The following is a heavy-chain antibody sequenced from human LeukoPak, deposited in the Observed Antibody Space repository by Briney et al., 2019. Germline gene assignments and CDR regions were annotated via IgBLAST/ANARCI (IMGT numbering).Heavy chain of an antibody. CDR2: INHSGST. Sequence: SETLSLTCSVYGESFSGYYWTWIRQPPGKGLDWIGEINHSGSTNYNPSLKSRVTISVDTSKNQFSLKLSSVTAADTAVYYCARERRIVVVPAAYYMDVWGKGTTVTVSS. V-gene: IGHV4-34*01. CDR1: GESFSGYY. D-gene: IGHD2-2*01. J-gene: IGHJ6*03. CDR3: ARERRIVVVPAAYYMDV.